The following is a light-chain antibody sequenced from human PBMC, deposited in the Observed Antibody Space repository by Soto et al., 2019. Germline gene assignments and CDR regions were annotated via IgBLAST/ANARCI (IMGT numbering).Light chain of an antibody. CDR3: LLAYTGARV. CDR1: TGAVTSDHF. CDR2: DNN. V-gene: IGLV7-46*01. J-gene: IGLJ2*01. Sequence: QAVVTEEPSLTVSPGGTVTLTCGSSTGAVTSDHFPFWFQQKPGQAPRALIADNNTKHSWTPARFSGSLLGGKAALTLSGAQPEDEADYYCLLAYTGARVFGGGTKLTVL.